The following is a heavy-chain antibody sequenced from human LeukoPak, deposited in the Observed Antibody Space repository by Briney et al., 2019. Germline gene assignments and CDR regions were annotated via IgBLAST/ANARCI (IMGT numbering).Heavy chain of an antibody. J-gene: IGHJ5*02. CDR2: VYYSGST. CDR3: ARGRYCSSTSCYGFSWFDP. D-gene: IGHD2-2*01. V-gene: IGHV4-59*01. CDR1: GGSINSYY. Sequence: SETLSLTCTVSGGSINSYYWSWIRQPPGKGLEWIGYVYYSGSTNFNPSLKSRVTISVDTSKNQFSLKLSSVTAADTAVYYCARGRYCSSTSCYGFSWFDPWGQGTLVTVSS.